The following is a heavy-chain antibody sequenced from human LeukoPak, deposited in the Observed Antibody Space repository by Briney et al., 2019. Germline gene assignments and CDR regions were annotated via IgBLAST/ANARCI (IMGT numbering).Heavy chain of an antibody. Sequence: ASVKVSCKTSGYSFTDYYMHWVRQAPGQGLEWMGWINPSSGGTSSAQKFQGRVTMTRDTSIATVYMEVRWLTSDDTAVYYCARADRLHGGPYLIGPWGQGTLVTVSS. CDR3: ARADRLHGGPYLIGP. D-gene: IGHD2-21*01. V-gene: IGHV1-2*02. J-gene: IGHJ5*02. CDR1: GYSFTDYY. CDR2: INPSSGGT.